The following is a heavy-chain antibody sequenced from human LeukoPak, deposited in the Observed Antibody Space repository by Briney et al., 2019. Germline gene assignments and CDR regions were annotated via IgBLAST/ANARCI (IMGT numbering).Heavy chain of an antibody. CDR1: VGSISSNY. CDR2: IHYSGST. Sequence: PSETLSLTCTVSVGSISSNYWSWIRQPPGKGLEWIGHIHYSGSTNSNPSLKSRVTISLDMSKSQFSLKLNSVTAADTAVYYCARVGTHWSFNLWGRGTLVTVSS. CDR3: ARVGTHWSFNL. J-gene: IGHJ2*01. V-gene: IGHV4-59*01.